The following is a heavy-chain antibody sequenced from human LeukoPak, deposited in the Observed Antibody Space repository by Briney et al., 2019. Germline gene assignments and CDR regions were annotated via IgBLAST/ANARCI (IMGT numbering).Heavy chain of an antibody. J-gene: IGHJ4*02. CDR1: GGTFSSYA. Sequence: SVKVSCKASGGTFSSYAISWVRQAPGQGLEWMGGIIPIFGTANYAQKFQGRVAITADKSTSTAYMELSSLRSEDTAVYYCATDNPSSWYRRPLDYWGQGTLVTVSS. D-gene: IGHD6-19*01. CDR2: IIPIFGTA. V-gene: IGHV1-69*06. CDR3: ATDNPSSWYRRPLDY.